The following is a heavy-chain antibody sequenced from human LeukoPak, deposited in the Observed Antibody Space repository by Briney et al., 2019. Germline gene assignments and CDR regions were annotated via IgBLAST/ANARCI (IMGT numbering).Heavy chain of an antibody. CDR3: ATVKPTYYYDSSGYYGY. CDR1: GYTFTSYG. Sequence: GASVKVSCKASGYTFTSYGISWVRQAPGKGLEWMGGFDPEDGETIYAQKFQGRVTMTEDTSTDTAYMELSSLRSEDTAVYYCATVKPTYYYDSSGYYGYWGQGTLVTVSS. D-gene: IGHD3-22*01. J-gene: IGHJ4*02. CDR2: FDPEDGET. V-gene: IGHV1-24*01.